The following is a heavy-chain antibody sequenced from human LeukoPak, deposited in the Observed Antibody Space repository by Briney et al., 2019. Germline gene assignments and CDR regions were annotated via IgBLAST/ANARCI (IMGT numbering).Heavy chain of an antibody. J-gene: IGHJ4*02. CDR3: ARSEVAQEMATITGKFDY. CDR1: GGTFSSYA. CDR2: IIPIFGTA. Sequence: SLKLSCKASGGTFSSYAISWVRQAPGQEHEWMGGIIPIFGTANYAQKFQGRVTITTDESPSTAYMELSSLRSEDTAVYYCARSEVAQEMATITGKFDYWGQGTLVTVSS. D-gene: IGHD5-24*01. V-gene: IGHV1-69*05.